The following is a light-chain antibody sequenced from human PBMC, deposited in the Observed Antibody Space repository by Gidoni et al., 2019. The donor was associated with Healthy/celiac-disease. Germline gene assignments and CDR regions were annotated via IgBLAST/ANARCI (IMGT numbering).Light chain of an antibody. CDR1: SSNLGSNT. J-gene: IGLJ1*01. V-gene: IGLV1-44*01. CDR3: AAWDDSMNGPYV. Sequence: QSLLTQPPSASGTPGQQVTISCSVSSSNLGSNTVNWYQQLPGTAPKLLIYSNNQRPSGVPDRFPGSKSGTSASLAISGIQSEDEADYYCAAWDDSMNGPYVFGTGTKVTVL. CDR2: SNN.